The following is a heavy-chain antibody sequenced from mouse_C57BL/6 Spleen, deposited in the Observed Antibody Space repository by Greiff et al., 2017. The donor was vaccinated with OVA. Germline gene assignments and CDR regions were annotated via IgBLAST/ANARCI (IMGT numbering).Heavy chain of an antibody. V-gene: IGHV1-39*01. CDR1: GYSFTDYN. CDR3: ARGDSYDYERVFDY. Sequence: VQLKESGPELVKPGASVKISCKASGYSFTDYNMNWVKQSNGKSLEWIGVINPNYGTTSYNQKFKGKATLTVDQSSSTAYMQLNSLTSEDSAVYYCARGDSYDYERVFDYWGQGTTLTVSS. CDR2: INPNYGTT. D-gene: IGHD2-4*01. J-gene: IGHJ2*01.